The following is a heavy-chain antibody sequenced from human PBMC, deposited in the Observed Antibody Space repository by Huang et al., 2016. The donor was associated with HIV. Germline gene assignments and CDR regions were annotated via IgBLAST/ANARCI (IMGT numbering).Heavy chain of an antibody. CDR2: VNPSGGGA. J-gene: IGHJ5*01. CDR3: AREGITPSGTEVSGFDF. Sequence: QVQLVQSGAEVKKPGASVTISCKASGFSILIYYIHWVRQAPGQGLEWMGRVNPSGGGADYAQKFKGRGTMTRDTSTRTLYMELSSLRSEDTAVYYCAREGITPSGTEVSGFDFWGQGTPVSVSS. V-gene: IGHV1-46*03. CDR1: GFSILIYY. D-gene: IGHD6-13*01.